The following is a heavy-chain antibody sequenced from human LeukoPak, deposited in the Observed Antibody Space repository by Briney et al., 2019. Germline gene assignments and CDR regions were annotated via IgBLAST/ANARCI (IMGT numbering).Heavy chain of an antibody. Sequence: ASVKVSCKASGYTLTSYAMNWVRQAPGQGLEWRGWINTNTGNPTYAPGFTGRFVFSLDTSVSTAYLQISSLTAEDADVYYCAREEGYSGYDPVDYWGQGTLVTVSS. D-gene: IGHD5-12*01. CDR1: GYTLTSYA. V-gene: IGHV7-4-1*02. CDR3: AREEGYSGYDPVDY. CDR2: INTNTGNP. J-gene: IGHJ4*02.